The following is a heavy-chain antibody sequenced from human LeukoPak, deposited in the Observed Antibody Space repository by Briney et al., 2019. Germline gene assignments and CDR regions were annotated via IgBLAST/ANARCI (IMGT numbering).Heavy chain of an antibody. Sequence: ASVKVSCKASGGTFSSYAISWVRQAPGQGLEWMGRIIPILGIANYAQKFQGRVTITADKSTSTAYMELSSLRSEDTAVYYCATVDSSGWYFRYYFDYWGQGTLVTVSS. CDR2: IIPILGIA. D-gene: IGHD6-19*01. V-gene: IGHV1-69*04. CDR3: ATVDSSGWYFRYYFDY. CDR1: GGTFSSYA. J-gene: IGHJ4*02.